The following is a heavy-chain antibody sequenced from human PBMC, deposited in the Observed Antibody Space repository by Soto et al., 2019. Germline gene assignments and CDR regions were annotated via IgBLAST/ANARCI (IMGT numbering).Heavy chain of an antibody. D-gene: IGHD2-8*01. J-gene: IGHJ6*01. Sequence: GESLKISCKGSGYRFSSYWIAWVRQMPGKGLEWMGIIYPGDSDTRYSPSFQGQVTFSVDKSNNTAYLQWSSLKASDTAMYSCAREGSNGASCYYGIEGCGRGTGGTV. CDR3: AREGSNGASCYYGIEG. CDR1: GYRFSSYW. CDR2: IYPGDSDT. V-gene: IGHV5-51*01.